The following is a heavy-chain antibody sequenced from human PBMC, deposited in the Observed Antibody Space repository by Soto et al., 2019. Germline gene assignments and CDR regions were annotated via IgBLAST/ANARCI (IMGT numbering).Heavy chain of an antibody. CDR3: ARLSEYSSSSNYYYYGMDV. J-gene: IGHJ6*02. CDR1: GYSFTSYW. CDR2: IDPSDSYT. V-gene: IGHV5-10-1*01. Sequence: GGSLKISCKGSGYSFTSYWISLVRHMPGKGLEWMGRIDPSDSYTNYSPSFQGHVTISADKSISTAYLQWSSLKASDTAMYYCARLSEYSSSSNYYYYGMDVWGQGTTVTVSS. D-gene: IGHD6-6*01.